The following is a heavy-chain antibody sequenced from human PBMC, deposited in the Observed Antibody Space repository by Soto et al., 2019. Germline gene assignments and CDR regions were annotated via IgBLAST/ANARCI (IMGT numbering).Heavy chain of an antibody. CDR2: IAQDGSEI. J-gene: IGHJ6*02. Sequence: EVQLVESGGGLVQPGGSLRLSCVASGFTSGNYWMTWVRQAPGMGLEWVANIAQDGSEIHYVDSVKGRFTNSRDNGKNSLSLQMNSLRAEDTAVYYCSRGTDLRYCTAYSCPGLDVWGQGTTVTVSS. CDR3: SRGTDLRYCTAYSCPGLDV. CDR1: GFTSGNYW. D-gene: IGHD2-8*02. V-gene: IGHV3-7*03.